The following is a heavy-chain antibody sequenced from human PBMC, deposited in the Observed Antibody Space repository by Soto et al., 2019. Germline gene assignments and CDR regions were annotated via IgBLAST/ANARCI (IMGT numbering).Heavy chain of an antibody. J-gene: IGHJ4*02. CDR2: TSYDGLNT. D-gene: IGHD3-10*01. V-gene: IGHV3-30-3*02. Sequence: LILSCAVSGFTLSTFAMHGVRQAPGKGLEWVATTSYDGLNTFYGESVRGRFSISRDTSKNTLFLQMNSLKTEDTAVYYCAKSSSGLRDYFDSWGRGTLVTVSS. CDR3: AKSSSGLRDYFDS. CDR1: GFTLSTFA.